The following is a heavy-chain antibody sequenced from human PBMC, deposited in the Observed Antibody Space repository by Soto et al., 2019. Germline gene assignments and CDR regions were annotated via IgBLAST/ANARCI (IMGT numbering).Heavy chain of an antibody. D-gene: IGHD6-19*01. CDR1: GFTFSSYG. CDR2: IWYDGSNK. Sequence: QVQLVESGGGVVQPGRSLRLSCAASGFTFSSYGMHWVRQAPGKGLEWVAVIWYDGSNKYYADSVKGRFTISRDNSKNTLYLQMNSLRAEDTAVYYCARDRGSSGRDPFDYWGQGTLVTVSS. J-gene: IGHJ4*02. V-gene: IGHV3-33*01. CDR3: ARDRGSSGRDPFDY.